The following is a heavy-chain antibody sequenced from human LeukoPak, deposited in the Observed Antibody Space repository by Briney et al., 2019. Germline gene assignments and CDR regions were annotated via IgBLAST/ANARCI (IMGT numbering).Heavy chain of an antibody. CDR3: AKAGGASWYDC. CDR2: ISGSGVST. Sequence: GGSLRLSCAASGFTFSSYDMSWVRQAPGKGLEWVSAISGSGVSTYYADSVKGRFTISRDDSKDTLYLQMDSLRADDTAVYYCAKAGGASWYDCWGQGTLVTVFS. D-gene: IGHD6-25*01. CDR1: GFTFSSYD. J-gene: IGHJ5*01. V-gene: IGHV3-23*01.